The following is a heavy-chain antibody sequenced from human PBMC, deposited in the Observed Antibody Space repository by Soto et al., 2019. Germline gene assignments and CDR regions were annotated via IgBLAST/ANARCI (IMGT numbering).Heavy chain of an antibody. CDR1: GFTFSSYW. CDR2: TNSDGSDT. J-gene: IGHJ4*02. D-gene: IGHD6-19*01. CDR3: ARDRGWSLFDY. V-gene: IGHV3-74*01. Sequence: EVQLVESGGGLVQPGGSLRLSCAASGFTFSSYWMYWVRQAPGKGLVWVSRTNSDGSDTSYADSVKGRFTICRDNAKNTLYLQMNSLRAEDTAVYYCARDRGWSLFDYWGQGTLVTVSS.